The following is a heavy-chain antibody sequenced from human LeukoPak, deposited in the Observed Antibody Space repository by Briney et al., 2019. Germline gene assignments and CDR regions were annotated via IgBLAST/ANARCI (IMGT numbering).Heavy chain of an antibody. D-gene: IGHD2-2*01. CDR2: ISGSGGST. CDR1: GFTFSSYG. CDR3: AKLGSGSSCGSNSCYGDFDY. V-gene: IGHV3-23*01. J-gene: IGHJ4*02. Sequence: GGSLRLSCAASGFTFSSYGMSWVRQAPGKGLEWVSAISGSGGSTYYPDSVKGRFTISRDNSKNTLYLQMNSLRAEDTAVYYCAKLGSGSSCGSNSCYGDFDYWGQGTLVTVSS.